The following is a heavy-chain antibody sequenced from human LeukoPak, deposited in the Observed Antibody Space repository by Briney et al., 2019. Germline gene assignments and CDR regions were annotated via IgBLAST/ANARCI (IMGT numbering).Heavy chain of an antibody. Sequence: GGSLRLSCAASGFTFSSYGMHWVRQAPGKGLEWVAVISYDGSNKYYADPVKGRFTISRDNPKNTLYLQMNSLRAEDTAVYYCAKDKAPILGYFDYWGQGTLVTVSS. CDR1: GFTFSSYG. J-gene: IGHJ4*02. CDR3: AKDKAPILGYFDY. V-gene: IGHV3-30*18. CDR2: ISYDGSNK. D-gene: IGHD2-2*02.